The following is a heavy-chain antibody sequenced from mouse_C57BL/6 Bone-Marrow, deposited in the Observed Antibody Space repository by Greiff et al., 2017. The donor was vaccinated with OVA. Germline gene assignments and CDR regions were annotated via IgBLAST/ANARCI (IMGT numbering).Heavy chain of an antibody. CDR3: ARASYYYGSSYYWYFDV. J-gene: IGHJ1*03. V-gene: IGHV3-6*01. Sequence: ESGPGLVKPSQSLSLTCSVTGYSITSGYYWNWIRQFPGNKLEWMGYISYDGSNNYNPSLKNRISITRDTSKNQFFLKLNSVTTEDTATYYCARASYYYGSSYYWYFDVWGTGTTVTVSS. D-gene: IGHD1-1*01. CDR1: GYSITSGYY. CDR2: ISYDGSN.